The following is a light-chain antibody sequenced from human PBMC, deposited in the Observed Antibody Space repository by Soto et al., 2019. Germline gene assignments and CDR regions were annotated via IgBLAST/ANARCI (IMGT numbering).Light chain of an antibody. Sequence: EIVLTQSPATLSLSPGERATLSCRATQSVGSYLAWYQHRPGQAPRLLIYDASNRATGIPARFSGSGSGTDFTLTISILEPEDFAVYYCQQRSNSPPAFGGGTKVEVK. CDR1: QSVGSY. CDR3: QQRSNSPPA. J-gene: IGKJ4*01. V-gene: IGKV3-11*01. CDR2: DAS.